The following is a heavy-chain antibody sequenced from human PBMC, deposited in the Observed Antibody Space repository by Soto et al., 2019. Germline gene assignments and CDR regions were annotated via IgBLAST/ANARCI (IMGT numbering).Heavy chain of an antibody. CDR2: IRSKANNYAT. J-gene: IGHJ4*02. V-gene: IGHV3-73*01. CDR1: GFTFSGSA. Sequence: EVQLVESGGGLVQPGASLKLSCAVSGFTFSGSAMHWVRQASGKGLEWVGRIRSKANNYATAYAASVKGRFTISRDDSKNTAYLKMNSLKSEDTAVYYCTSGYGDYVRDYWGQGTLVTVSS. D-gene: IGHD4-17*01. CDR3: TSGYGDYVRDY.